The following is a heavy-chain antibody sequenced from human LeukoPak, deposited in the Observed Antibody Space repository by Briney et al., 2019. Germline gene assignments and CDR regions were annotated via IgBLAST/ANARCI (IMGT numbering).Heavy chain of an antibody. J-gene: IGHJ2*01. CDR1: GGSISSYY. D-gene: IGHD5-24*01. Sequence: SETLSLTCTVSGGSISSYYWSWIRQPPGKGLECIGYIYYSGSTNYNPSLKSRVTISVDTSKNQFSLKLSSVTAADTAVYYCARRRKISDGYNWVYYFDLWGRGTLVTVSS. CDR2: IYYSGST. CDR3: ARRRKISDGYNWVYYFDL. V-gene: IGHV4-59*01.